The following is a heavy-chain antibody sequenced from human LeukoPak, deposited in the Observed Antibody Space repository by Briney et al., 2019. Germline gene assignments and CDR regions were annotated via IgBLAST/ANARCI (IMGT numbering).Heavy chain of an antibody. CDR3: AGGPNRYYFDY. CDR1: GGSISSYY. D-gene: IGHD2/OR15-2a*01. J-gene: IGHJ4*02. CDR2: IYYSGRT. V-gene: IGHV4-59*01. Sequence: SETLSLTCTVSGGSISSYYWSWIRQPPGKGLEWTGYIYYSGRTNYNPSLKSRVTISVDTSKNQFSLKLSSVTAADTAVYYCAGGPNRYYFDYWGQGTLVTVSS.